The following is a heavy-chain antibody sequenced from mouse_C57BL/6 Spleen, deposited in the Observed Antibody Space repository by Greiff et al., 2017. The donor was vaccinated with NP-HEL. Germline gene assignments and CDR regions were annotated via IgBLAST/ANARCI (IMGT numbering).Heavy chain of an antibody. Sequence: QVHVKQSGAELVKPGASVKMSCKASGYTFTSYWITWVKQRPGQGLEWIGDIYPGSGSTNYNEKFKSKATLTVDTSSSTAYMQLSSLTSEDSAVYYCARTAQATPYFDYWGQGTTLTVSS. J-gene: IGHJ2*01. D-gene: IGHD3-2*02. CDR2: IYPGSGST. CDR3: ARTAQATPYFDY. V-gene: IGHV1-55*01. CDR1: GYTFTSYW.